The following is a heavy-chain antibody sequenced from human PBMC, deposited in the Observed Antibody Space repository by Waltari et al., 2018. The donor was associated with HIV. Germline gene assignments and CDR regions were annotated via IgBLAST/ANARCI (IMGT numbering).Heavy chain of an antibody. CDR3: ARGTTRTDDYVWGSYRYTGAFDS. CDR2: IYYSGST. V-gene: IGHV4-59*01. D-gene: IGHD3-16*02. CDR1: GGSISSYY. J-gene: IGHJ3*02. Sequence: QVQLQESGPGLVKPSETLSLTCTVSGGSISSYYWSWIRQPPGKGLEWIGYIYYSGSTNYNPSLKSRVTISVDTSKNQCSLKLSSVTAADTAVDYCARGTTRTDDYVWGSYRYTGAFDSWGQGTMVTVSS.